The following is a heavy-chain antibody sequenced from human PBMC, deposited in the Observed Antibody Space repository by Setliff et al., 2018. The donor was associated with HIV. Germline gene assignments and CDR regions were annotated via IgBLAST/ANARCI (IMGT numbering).Heavy chain of an antibody. CDR3: ARERYCSAGSCYSKLSWFDP. CDR2: MMPSSGNT. CDR1: GYTFTSYD. V-gene: IGHV1-8*02. D-gene: IGHD2-15*01. J-gene: IGHJ5*02. Sequence: ASVKVSCKASGYTFTSYDINWVRQATGQGLEWMGWMMPSSGNTGYAQKFQGRLTMTRNTSTTTAYMELSSLRSEDTAVYFCARERYCSAGSCYSKLSWFDPWGQGTLVTVSS.